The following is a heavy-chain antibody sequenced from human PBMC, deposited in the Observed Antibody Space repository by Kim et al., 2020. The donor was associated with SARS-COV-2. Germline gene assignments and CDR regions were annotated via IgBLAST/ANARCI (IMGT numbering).Heavy chain of an antibody. CDR3: AKLAVAGTFAFDI. J-gene: IGHJ3*02. CDR1: GFTFSSYG. D-gene: IGHD6-19*01. V-gene: IGHV3-30*18. CDR2: ISYDGSNK. Sequence: GGSLRLSCAASGFTFSSYGMHWVRQAPGKGLEWVAVISYDGSNKYYADSVKGRFTISRDNSKNTLYLQMNSLRAEDTAVYYCAKLAVAGTFAFDIWGQGTMVTVSS.